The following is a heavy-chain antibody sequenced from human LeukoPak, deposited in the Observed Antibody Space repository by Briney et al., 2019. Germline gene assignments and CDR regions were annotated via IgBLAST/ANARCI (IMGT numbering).Heavy chain of an antibody. CDR2: INPNSGGT. CDR3: ARPTTRIAVAGTPTDFDY. J-gene: IGHJ4*02. D-gene: IGHD6-19*01. CDR1: GYTFTGYY. V-gene: IGHV1-2*02. Sequence: ASVNDSCKASGYTFTGYYMHWVRQAPGQGLEWMGWINPNSGGTNYAQKFQGRVTMTRDTSISTAYMELSRLRSDDTAVYYCARPTTRIAVAGTPTDFDYWGQGTLVTVSS.